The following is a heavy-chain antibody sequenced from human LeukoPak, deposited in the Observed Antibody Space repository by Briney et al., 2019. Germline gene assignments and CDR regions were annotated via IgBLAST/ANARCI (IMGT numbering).Heavy chain of an antibody. Sequence: PGGSLRLSCVVSGFTVSSNYMHWVRQAPGKGLEWVSVIYSGGSTYYADSVKGRFTISTDNSKNTLYLQMNSLRAEDTAVYYCAREWATVTTLGYWGQGTLVTVSS. D-gene: IGHD4-17*01. V-gene: IGHV3-53*01. CDR3: AREWATVTTLGY. CDR1: GFTVSSNY. J-gene: IGHJ4*02. CDR2: IYSGGST.